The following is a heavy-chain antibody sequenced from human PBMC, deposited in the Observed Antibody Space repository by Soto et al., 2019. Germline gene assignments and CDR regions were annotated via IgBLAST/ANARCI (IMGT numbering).Heavy chain of an antibody. D-gene: IGHD3-10*01. J-gene: IGHJ5*02. CDR1: GGTFSSYA. Sequence: QVQLVQSGAEVKKPGSSVKVSCKASGGTFSSYAISWVRQAPGQGLEWMGGIIPIFGTANYAQQLQGRVPIAADESTTTDYMELRILSSEYMDVYSCARPSRDSGDGCCESAWGDPWGQGTLVCVSS. CDR3: ARPSRDSGDGCCESAWGDP. V-gene: IGHV1-69*12. CDR2: IIPIFGTA.